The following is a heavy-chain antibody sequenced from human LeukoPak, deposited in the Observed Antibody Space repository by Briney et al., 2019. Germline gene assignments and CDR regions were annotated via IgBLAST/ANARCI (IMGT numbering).Heavy chain of an antibody. V-gene: IGHV3-23*01. D-gene: IGHD2-2*01. CDR1: GFTFSSYA. CDR3: ARVQSRIVVIPAGTSRFDRHDYMDV. J-gene: IGHJ6*03. Sequence: GGSLRLSCAASGFTFSSYAMSWVRQAPGKGLEWVSAISGSGGSTYYADSVRGRFTISRDNAKNSLYLQMNSLRAEDTAVYYCARVQSRIVVIPAGTSRFDRHDYMDVWGRGTTVTISS. CDR2: ISGSGGST.